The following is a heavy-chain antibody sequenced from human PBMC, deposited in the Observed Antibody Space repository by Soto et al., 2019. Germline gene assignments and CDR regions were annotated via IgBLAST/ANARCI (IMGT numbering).Heavy chain of an antibody. Sequence: QVQLVQSGAEVKKPGASVKVSYKASGYTFTSYGISWVRQAPGEGLEWMGWISTYTGNTNYAQKLQGRVTMTTDTSTSTAYMALRSLRSDDTAVYYCARAHDYDSSGYYLPGYWGQGTLVTVSS. CDR3: ARAHDYDSSGYYLPGY. V-gene: IGHV1-18*04. J-gene: IGHJ4*02. D-gene: IGHD3-22*01. CDR1: GYTFTSYG. CDR2: ISTYTGNT.